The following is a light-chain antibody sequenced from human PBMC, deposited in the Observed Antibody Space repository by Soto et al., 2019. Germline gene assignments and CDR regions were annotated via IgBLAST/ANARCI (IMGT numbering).Light chain of an antibody. Sequence: QSVLSQPPSVSGTPGQRVTISCSGSSSNIGSNTVNWYQQFPGTAPKLLIYFNIQRPSGVPDRFSGSKSGTSASLAISGLQSEDEADYYCAAWDDSLNGYVFGTGTKVTVL. CDR3: AAWDDSLNGYV. CDR2: FNI. V-gene: IGLV1-44*01. CDR1: SSNIGSNT. J-gene: IGLJ1*01.